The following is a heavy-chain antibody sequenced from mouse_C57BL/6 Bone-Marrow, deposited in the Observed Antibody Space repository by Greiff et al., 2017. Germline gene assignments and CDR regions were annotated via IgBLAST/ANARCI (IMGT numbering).Heavy chain of an antibody. D-gene: IGHD1-1*01. CDR2: ISSGGSYT. V-gene: IGHV5-6*02. CDR1: GFTFSSYG. Sequence: EVMLVESGGDLVKPGGSLKLSCAASGFTFSSYGMSWVRQTPDKRLEWVATISSGGSYTYYPDSVKGRFTIARDNAKNTLYLQMSSLKSEDTTMYYCAGRGTTVVAGSMDYWGQGTSVTVSA. CDR3: AGRGTTVVAGSMDY. J-gene: IGHJ4*01.